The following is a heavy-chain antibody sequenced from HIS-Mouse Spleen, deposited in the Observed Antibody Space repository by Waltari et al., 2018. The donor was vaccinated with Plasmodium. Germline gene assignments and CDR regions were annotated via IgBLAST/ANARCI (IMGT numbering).Heavy chain of an antibody. V-gene: IGHV1-2*02. Sequence: QVQLVQSGAEVKKPGASVKVSCKDSGYTFTGYYMHWVRKAPGQGLEWMGWINPNSGGTNYAQKFQGRVNMTRDTSISTAYMELSRLRSDDTAVYYCARDLAAAGHFDYWGQGTLVTVSS. CDR3: ARDLAAAGHFDY. CDR1: GYTFTGYY. J-gene: IGHJ4*02. CDR2: INPNSGGT. D-gene: IGHD6-13*01.